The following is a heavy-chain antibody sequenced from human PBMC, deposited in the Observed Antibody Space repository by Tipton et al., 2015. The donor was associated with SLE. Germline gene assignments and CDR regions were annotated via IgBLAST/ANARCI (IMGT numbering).Heavy chain of an antibody. Sequence: TLSLTCTVSGGSIISGSNYWNWIRQSAGKGLEWIGHIYFIGSTNYNPSLKSRATISLDTSKNQFSLKLSSVSAADTAVYYCAGLQQLVGFDPWGQGTLVTVSS. CDR1: GGSIISGSNY. J-gene: IGHJ5*02. CDR3: AGLQQLVGFDP. V-gene: IGHV4-61*10. CDR2: IYFIGST. D-gene: IGHD6-13*01.